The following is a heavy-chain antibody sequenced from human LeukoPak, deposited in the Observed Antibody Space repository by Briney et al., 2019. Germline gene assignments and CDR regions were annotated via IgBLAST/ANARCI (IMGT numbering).Heavy chain of an antibody. CDR2: FDPEDGET. D-gene: IGHD6-19*01. J-gene: IGHJ4*02. Sequence: RASVKVSCKVSGYTLTELSMHWVRQAPGKGLEWMGGFDPEDGETIYAQKFQGRVTMTEDTSTDTAYMELSSLRSEDTAVYYCATRGSSGWYHSYYFDYWGQGTLVTVSS. CDR3: ATRGSSGWYHSYYFDY. V-gene: IGHV1-24*01. CDR1: GYTLTELS.